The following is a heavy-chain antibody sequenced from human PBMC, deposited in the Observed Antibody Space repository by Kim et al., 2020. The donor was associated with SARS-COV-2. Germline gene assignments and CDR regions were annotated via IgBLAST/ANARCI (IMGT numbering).Heavy chain of an antibody. CDR3: AKDRGYGSGSFTLDY. V-gene: IGHV3-30*18. J-gene: IGHJ4*02. CDR1: GFTFSSYG. Sequence: GGSLRLSCAASGFTFSSYGMHWVRQAPGKGLEWVAVLSYDGSNKYYADSVKGRFTISRDNSKNTLYLQMNSLRAEDTAVYYCAKDRGYGSGSFTLDYWGQGTLVTVSS. CDR2: LSYDGSNK. D-gene: IGHD3-10*01.